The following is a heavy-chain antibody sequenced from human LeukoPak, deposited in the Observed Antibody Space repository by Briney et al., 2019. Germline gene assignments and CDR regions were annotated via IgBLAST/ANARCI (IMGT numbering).Heavy chain of an antibody. Sequence: GVSLRLSCAASGFTVSSNYMSWVRQAPGKGLEWVSVIYSGGSTYYADSVKGRFTISRDNSKNTLYLQMNSLRAEDTAVYYCARAVSKSGNDLDYWGQGTLVTVSS. CDR2: IYSGGST. J-gene: IGHJ4*02. CDR1: GFTVSSNY. CDR3: ARAVSKSGNDLDY. D-gene: IGHD1-1*01. V-gene: IGHV3-66*01.